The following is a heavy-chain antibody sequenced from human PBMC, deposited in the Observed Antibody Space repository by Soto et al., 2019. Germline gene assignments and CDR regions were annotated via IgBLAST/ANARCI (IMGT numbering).Heavy chain of an antibody. J-gene: IGHJ6*02. Sequence: PGGSLRLSCAASGFTFSSYEMNWVRQAPGKGLEWVSYISSSGSTIYYADSVKGRFTISRDNVKNSLYLQMNSLRAEDTAVYYCAREPYSSSWYGEGSYYYYGMDVWGQGTTVTVSS. V-gene: IGHV3-48*03. CDR2: ISSSGSTI. CDR3: AREPYSSSWYGEGSYYYYGMDV. CDR1: GFTFSSYE. D-gene: IGHD6-13*01.